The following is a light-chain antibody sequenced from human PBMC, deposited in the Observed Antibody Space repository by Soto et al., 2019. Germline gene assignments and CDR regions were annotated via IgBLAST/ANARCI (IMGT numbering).Light chain of an antibody. J-gene: IGLJ1*01. CDR2: EVS. CDR3: IPYTGSSTSYV. Sequence: QSVLTQPASVSGSPGQSITISCSGTSSDVGSYDHVAWYQQFPGKTPKLMIYEVSNRPSGVSSRFSGSKSGNTASLTISGLQAEDDADYYCIPYTGSSTSYVFGSGTKVTVL. V-gene: IGLV2-14*01. CDR1: SSDVGSYDH.